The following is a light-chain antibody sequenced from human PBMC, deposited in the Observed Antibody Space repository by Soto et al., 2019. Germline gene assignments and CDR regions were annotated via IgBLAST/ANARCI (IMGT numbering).Light chain of an antibody. J-gene: IGLJ3*02. CDR1: SSDVGAYNY. CDR3: SSFASSNTWV. CDR2: EVT. V-gene: IGLV2-8*01. Sequence: QSALTQPPSASGSPGQSVTISCTGTSSDVGAYNYVSWYQQHAGKAPKLVIYEVTKRPSGVPDRFSGSKSANTASLTVSGLHDEDEADYYCSSFASSNTWVFGGGTKLTVL.